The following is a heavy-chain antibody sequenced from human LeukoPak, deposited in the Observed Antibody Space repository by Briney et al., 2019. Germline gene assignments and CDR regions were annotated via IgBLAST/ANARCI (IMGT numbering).Heavy chain of an antibody. V-gene: IGHV3-48*03. Sequence: GGSLRLSCAACGLTFSSYEMNCARQAPGKGLEWVSYISSSGSTIYYADSVKGRFTISRDNAKNSLYLQMNSLRAEDTAVYYCASGRVMGDWGQGTLVTVSS. J-gene: IGHJ4*02. CDR2: ISSSGSTI. CDR3: ASGRVMGD. CDR1: GLTFSSYE. D-gene: IGHD3-16*01.